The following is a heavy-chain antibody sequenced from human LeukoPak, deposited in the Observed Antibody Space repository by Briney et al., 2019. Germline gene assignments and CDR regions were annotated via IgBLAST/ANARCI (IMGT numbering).Heavy chain of an antibody. D-gene: IGHD2-21*01. V-gene: IGHV4-38-2*02. CDR3: ARESETYCGGGNCKNFDY. CDR1: GSSISSGYY. CDR2: KFHSGST. Sequence: PSETLSLTCAVSGSSISSGYYWGWIRQPPGKGLEWIGCKFHSGSTYYNPSLKSRVTISVDRSKNQFSLNLTSVTAADTAVYYCARESETYCGGGNCKNFDYWGQGTLVAVSS. J-gene: IGHJ4*02.